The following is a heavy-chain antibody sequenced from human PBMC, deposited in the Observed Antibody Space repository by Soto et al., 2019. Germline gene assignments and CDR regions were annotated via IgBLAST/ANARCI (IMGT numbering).Heavy chain of an antibody. CDR3: AKEQSGDYVWGSYRPVDY. D-gene: IGHD3-16*02. J-gene: IGHJ4*02. CDR2: ISYDGSNK. V-gene: IGHV3-30*18. Sequence: QVQLVESGGGVVQPGRSLRLSCAASGFTFSSYGMHWVRQAPGKGLEWVAVISYDGSNKYYADSVKGRFTISRDNSKNTLYLQMNSLRAEDTSAYYCAKEQSGDYVWGSYRPVDYWGLGILVTVSS. CDR1: GFTFSSYG.